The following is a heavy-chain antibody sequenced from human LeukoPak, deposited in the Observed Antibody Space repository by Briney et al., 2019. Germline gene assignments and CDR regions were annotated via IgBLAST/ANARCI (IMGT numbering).Heavy chain of an antibody. CDR3: ARGRRGLFAFDI. J-gene: IGHJ3*02. CDR2: ISAYSGNT. D-gene: IGHD3-16*01. CDR1: GYTFTSYG. Sequence: ASVKVSCKASGYTFTSYGISWVRQAPGQGLKWMGWISAYSGNTNYAQKLQGRVTMTTDTSTSTAYMELGSLRSDDTAVYYCARGRRGLFAFDIWGQGTMVSVSS. V-gene: IGHV1-18*01.